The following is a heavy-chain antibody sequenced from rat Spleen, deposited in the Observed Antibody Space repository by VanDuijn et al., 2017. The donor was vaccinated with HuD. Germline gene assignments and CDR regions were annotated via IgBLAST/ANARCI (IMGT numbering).Heavy chain of an antibody. Sequence: QVQVKESGPGLVQPSQTLSLTCTVSGFSLTSYNVHWVRQPTGKGLEWMGVIWTGGSTDYNSALKSRLSISRDTSKSQVFLKINSLQTEDTAIYYCTRGDNYFDYWGQGVMVTVSS. CDR3: TRGDNYFDY. CDR1: GFSLTSYN. CDR2: IWTGGST. V-gene: IGHV2-30*01. J-gene: IGHJ2*01. D-gene: IGHD4-2*01.